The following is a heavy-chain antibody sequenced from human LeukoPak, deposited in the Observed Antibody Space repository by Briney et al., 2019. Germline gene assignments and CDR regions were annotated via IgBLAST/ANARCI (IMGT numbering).Heavy chain of an antibody. CDR3: ARDIREVGDSHYFDY. J-gene: IGHJ4*02. D-gene: IGHD1-26*01. CDR1: GISITTYY. V-gene: IGHV4-59*01. CDR2: IHYSGST. Sequence: KPSETLSLTCTVSGISITTYYWSWIRQPPGKGLEWIGLIHYSGSTTYNPSLKSRVTISIDTSKNQFSLHLSSVTAADTAVYYCARDIREVGDSHYFDYWGQGTLVTVTS.